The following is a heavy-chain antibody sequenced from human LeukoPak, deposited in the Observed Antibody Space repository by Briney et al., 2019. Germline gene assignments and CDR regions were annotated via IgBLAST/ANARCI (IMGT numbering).Heavy chain of an antibody. J-gene: IGHJ4*01. CDR3: ARIGYSSSSFDY. CDR2: INQDGSIK. D-gene: IGHD6-6*01. V-gene: IGHV3-7*01. CDR1: GFTFTTYW. Sequence: GGSLRLSCAASGFTFTTYWLSWVRQAPGKGLEWVANINQDGSIKYFGDSVKGRFTISRDNAKNSLYLQVNSLRAEDMALYYCARIGYSSSSFDYWGHGTLVTVSS.